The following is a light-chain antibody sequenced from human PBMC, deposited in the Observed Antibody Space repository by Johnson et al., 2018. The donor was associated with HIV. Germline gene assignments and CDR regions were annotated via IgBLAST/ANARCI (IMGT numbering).Light chain of an antibody. Sequence: QSVLTQPPSVSAAAGQKVTISCSGSSSKIGNKYVSWYQQIPGTAPKLLIYENNKRPSGIPDRFSGSNSGTSATLGITGLQTGDEADYYCGTWDTSLSTGGVFGTGTKVTVL. J-gene: IGLJ1*01. CDR2: ENN. V-gene: IGLV1-51*02. CDR1: SSKIGNKY. CDR3: GTWDTSLSTGGV.